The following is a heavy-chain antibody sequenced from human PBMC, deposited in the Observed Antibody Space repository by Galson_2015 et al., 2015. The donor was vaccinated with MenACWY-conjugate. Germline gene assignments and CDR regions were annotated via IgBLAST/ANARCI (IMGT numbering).Heavy chain of an antibody. CDR1: GFTFTQYW. D-gene: IGHD5-24*01. V-gene: IGHV3-74*01. CDR3: TRGNDGSGRFDP. J-gene: IGHJ5*02. CDR2: ISPDGSVT. Sequence: LRLSCAASGFTFTQYWMHWVRQAPGKGLVWVSRISPDGSVTNYADSVKGRFTLSRDNAKNTLYLQMNSLRGDDTAVYYCTRGNDGSGRFDPWGQGTLVTVSS.